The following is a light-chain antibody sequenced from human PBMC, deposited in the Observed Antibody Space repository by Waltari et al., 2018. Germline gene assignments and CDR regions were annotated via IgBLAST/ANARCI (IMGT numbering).Light chain of an antibody. CDR3: QQYNDWPGLT. CDR1: QYVSGK. V-gene: IGKV3-15*01. J-gene: IGKJ4*01. Sequence: EIVMTQSPATLSVSPGERVTLSCRASQYVSGKLAWYQQKPGLAPRLLISGASTRATGVPASFSGSGSGTEFTLAISSLQSEDFAVYYCQQYNDWPGLTFGGGTRVEIK. CDR2: GAS.